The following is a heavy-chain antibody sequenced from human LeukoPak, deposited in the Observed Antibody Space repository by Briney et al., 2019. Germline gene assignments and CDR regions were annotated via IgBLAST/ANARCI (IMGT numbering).Heavy chain of an antibody. CDR2: IKADGSEK. J-gene: IGHJ4*02. D-gene: IGHD1-26*01. V-gene: IGHV3-7*05. CDR1: GFTLSTSW. Sequence: GGSLRLSCAVSGFTLSTSWMHWVRQPPGKGLEWVANIKADGSEKYYVDSVKGRFTISRDDAKRTVDLQMDNLRAEDTAIYYCAYRNNFEYWGQGALVTVSS. CDR3: AYRNNFEY.